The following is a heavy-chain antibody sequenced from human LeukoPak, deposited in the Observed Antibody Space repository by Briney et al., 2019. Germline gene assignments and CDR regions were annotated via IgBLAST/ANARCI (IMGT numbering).Heavy chain of an antibody. CDR2: IYSSGST. J-gene: IGHJ4*02. CDR1: GGSISSYY. D-gene: IGHD3-10*01. V-gene: IGHV4-4*07. CDR3: ARALMIRGVFYFDY. Sequence: PSETLSLTCTVSGGSISSYYWSWIRQPAGKGLEWIGRIYSSGSTNYNPSLKSRVTMSVDTSKNQFSLKLSSVTAADTAVFYCARALMIRGVFYFDYWGQGTLVTVSS.